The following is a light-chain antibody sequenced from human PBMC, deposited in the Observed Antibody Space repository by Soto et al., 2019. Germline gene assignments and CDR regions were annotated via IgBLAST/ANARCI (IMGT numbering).Light chain of an antibody. Sequence: QSALTQPASVSGSPGQSITISCTGTSSDVGGYNYVSWYQQHPGKAPKLMIYDVSNRPSGVSNRFSGSKSGNTASLTISGLQEEDEADYYCSSYTGSSTVVFGGGTKVTVL. CDR2: DVS. CDR1: SSDVGGYNY. J-gene: IGLJ2*01. CDR3: SSYTGSSTVV. V-gene: IGLV2-14*01.